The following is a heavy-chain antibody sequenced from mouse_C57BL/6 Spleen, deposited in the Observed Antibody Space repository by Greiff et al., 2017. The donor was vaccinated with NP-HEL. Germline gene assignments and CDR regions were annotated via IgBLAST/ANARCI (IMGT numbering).Heavy chain of an antibody. CDR1: GYTFTSYW. Sequence: VKLQQPGAELVKPGASVKLSCKASGYTFTSYWMHWVKQRPGQGLEWIGMIHPNSGSTNYNEKFKSKATLTVDKSSSTAYMQLSSLTSEDSAVYYCARITTVVADFDYWGQGTTLTVSS. CDR2: IHPNSGST. D-gene: IGHD1-1*01. V-gene: IGHV1-64*01. CDR3: ARITTVVADFDY. J-gene: IGHJ2*01.